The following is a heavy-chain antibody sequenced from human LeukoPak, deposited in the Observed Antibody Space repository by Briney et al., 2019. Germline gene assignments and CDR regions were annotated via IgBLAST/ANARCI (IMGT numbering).Heavy chain of an antibody. J-gene: IGHJ4*02. CDR1: GYTLTELS. Sequence: GASVKVSCKVSGYTLTELSMHWVRQAPGKGLEWMGGFDPEDGETIYAQKFQGRVTMTEDTSTDTAYMELSSLRSEDTAVYYCASLTSGFGELLSSDYWGQGTLVTVSS. CDR3: ASLTSGFGELLSSDY. CDR2: FDPEDGET. D-gene: IGHD3-10*01. V-gene: IGHV1-24*01.